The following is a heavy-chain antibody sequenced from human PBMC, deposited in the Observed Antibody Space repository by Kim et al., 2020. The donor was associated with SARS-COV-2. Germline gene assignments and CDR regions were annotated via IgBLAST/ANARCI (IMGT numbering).Heavy chain of an antibody. CDR3: ARGMDVVVPAATSVPDV. CDR2: INHSGST. Sequence: SETLSLTCAVYGGSFSGYYWSWIRQPPGKGLEWIGEINHSGSTNYNPSLKSRVTISVDTSKNQFSLKLSSVTAADTAVYYCARGMDVVVPAATSVPDVWGQGATVTVSS. V-gene: IGHV4-34*01. J-gene: IGHJ6*02. CDR1: GGSFSGYY. D-gene: IGHD2-2*01.